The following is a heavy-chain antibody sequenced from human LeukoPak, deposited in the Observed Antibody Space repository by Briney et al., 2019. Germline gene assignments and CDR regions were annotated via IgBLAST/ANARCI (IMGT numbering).Heavy chain of an antibody. V-gene: IGHV1-24*01. J-gene: IGHJ5*02. CDR2: FDPEDGET. CDR3: ATDVASWYSSSPRA. CDR1: GYTFTSYY. D-gene: IGHD6-6*01. Sequence: ASVKVSCKASGYTFTSYYMHWVRQAPGKGLEWMGGFDPEDGETIYAQKFQGRVTMTEDTSTDTAYMELSSLRSEDTAVYYCATDVASWYSSSPRAWGQGTLVTVSS.